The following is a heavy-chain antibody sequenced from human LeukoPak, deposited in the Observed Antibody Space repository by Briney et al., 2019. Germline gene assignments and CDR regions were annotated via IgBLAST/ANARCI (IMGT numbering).Heavy chain of an antibody. D-gene: IGHD6-13*01. CDR2: LSGSGGST. CDR1: GFTFSNYA. V-gene: IGHV3-23*01. Sequence: GGSLRLSCAASGFTFSNYAMSWVRQAPGKGLEWVSSLSGSGGSTYHADSVKGRFTITRDNSKNTLYLQMNSLRAEDTAVYYCAKVDSGIVATGSPYFDYWGQGTLVTVSS. J-gene: IGHJ4*02. CDR3: AKVDSGIVATGSPYFDY.